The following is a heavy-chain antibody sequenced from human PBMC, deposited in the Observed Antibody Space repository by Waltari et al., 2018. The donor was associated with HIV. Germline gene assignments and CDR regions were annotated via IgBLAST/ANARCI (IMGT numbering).Heavy chain of an antibody. CDR2: ITPVFGTT. CDR1: RDVFTNFS. Sequence: VQLVQSGAEMKKPGSSVRVSCKCSRDVFTNFSSNWLRQAPGQRPEWMAEITPVFGTTDYARKFRGRVTLSADKSASTIYMDLRSLSSGDTAVYYCAASPERPGFEAPLFFFDYWGQGTLITVSS. D-gene: IGHD5-12*01. V-gene: IGHV1-69*13. CDR3: AASPERPGFEAPLFFFDY. J-gene: IGHJ4*02.